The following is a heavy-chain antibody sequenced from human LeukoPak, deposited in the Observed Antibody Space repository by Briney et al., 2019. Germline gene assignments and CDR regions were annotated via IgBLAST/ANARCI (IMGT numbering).Heavy chain of an antibody. V-gene: IGHV3-7*01. Sequence: GGSLRLSCVASGFTFSSYWMSWVRQAPGKGLEWVANINQDGSEKYDVDSAKGRFTISRDNAKNSLYLHMNSLRAEDTAVYYCARFSEYSSGWSIDYWGQGTLVTVSS. J-gene: IGHJ4*02. D-gene: IGHD6-19*01. CDR3: ARFSEYSSGWSIDY. CDR2: INQDGSEK. CDR1: GFTFSSYW.